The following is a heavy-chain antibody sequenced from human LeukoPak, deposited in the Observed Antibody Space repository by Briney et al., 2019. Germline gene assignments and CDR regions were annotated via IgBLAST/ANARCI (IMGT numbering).Heavy chain of an antibody. CDR1: GFTFSSYG. D-gene: IGHD3-10*01. CDR2: ISYDGSNK. V-gene: IGHV3-30*03. Sequence: PGRSLRLSCAASGFTFSSYGMHWVRQAPGKGLEWGAVISYDGSNKYYADSVKGRFTISRDNSKNTLYLQMNSLRAEDTAVYYCARAGSYYKGLDYWGQGTLVTVSS. CDR3: ARAGSYYKGLDY. J-gene: IGHJ4*02.